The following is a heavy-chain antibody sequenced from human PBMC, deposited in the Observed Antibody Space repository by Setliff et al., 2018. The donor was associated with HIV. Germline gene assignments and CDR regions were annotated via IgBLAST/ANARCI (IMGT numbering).Heavy chain of an antibody. D-gene: IGHD2-15*01. Sequence: SVKVSCKTSGGTFSSYAISWVRQAPGQGLEWMGGIIPIFGTANYAQKFQGRVTITTDESTSTAYMELSSLIAEDTAVYYCARPGRVAAPYGLDVWGQGTTVTVSS. CDR3: ARPGRVAAPYGLDV. CDR2: IIPIFGTA. CDR1: GGTFSSYA. V-gene: IGHV1-69*05. J-gene: IGHJ6*02.